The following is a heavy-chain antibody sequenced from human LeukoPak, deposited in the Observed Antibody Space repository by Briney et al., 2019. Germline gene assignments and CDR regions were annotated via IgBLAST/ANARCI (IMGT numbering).Heavy chain of an antibody. D-gene: IGHD4-17*01. CDR1: GFTFSSYA. CDR3: AKDSYGDYSPPVFDY. CDR2: ISGSGGST. J-gene: IGHJ4*02. V-gene: IGHV3-23*01. Sequence: GSLRLSCAASGFTFSSYAMSWVRQAPGKGLEWVSAISGSGGSTYYADSVKGRFTISRDNSKNTLYLQMNSLRAEDTAVYYCAKDSYGDYSPPVFDYWGQGTLVTVSS.